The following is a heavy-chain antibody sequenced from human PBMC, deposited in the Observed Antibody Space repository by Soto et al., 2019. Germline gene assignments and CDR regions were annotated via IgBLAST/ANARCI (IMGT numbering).Heavy chain of an antibody. Sequence: GESLKISCEASGYTLTNHWIGWVRQMPGKGLEWMGLIYFANSDTKYSPSFQGQVTISADKSTSTAYLQWSSLRASDTATYHCAHAIHGTTNFNWGQGTLVTVSS. CDR2: IYFANSDT. V-gene: IGHV5-51*01. D-gene: IGHD1-1*01. CDR1: GYTLTNHW. CDR3: AHAIHGTTNFN. J-gene: IGHJ4*02.